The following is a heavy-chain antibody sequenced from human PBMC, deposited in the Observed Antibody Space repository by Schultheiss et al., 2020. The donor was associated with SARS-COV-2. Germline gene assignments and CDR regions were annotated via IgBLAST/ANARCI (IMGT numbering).Heavy chain of an antibody. V-gene: IGHV4-59*04. CDR1: GGSISPYY. D-gene: IGHD3-22*01. CDR2: IYYSGST. CDR3: ARSLHYYDSRYRFDY. Sequence: SETLSLTCTVSGGSISPYYWSWIRQTPGKGLEWIGSIYYSGSTYYNPSLKSRVTISVDTSKNQFSLKLSSVTAADTAVYYCARSLHYYDSRYRFDYWGQGTLVTVSS. J-gene: IGHJ4*02.